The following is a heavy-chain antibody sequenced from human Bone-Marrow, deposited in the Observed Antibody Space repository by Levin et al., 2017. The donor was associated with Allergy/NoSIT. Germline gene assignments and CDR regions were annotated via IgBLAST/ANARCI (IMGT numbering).Heavy chain of an antibody. CDR3: ARFSGAAAGLA. Sequence: SETLSLTCAVSGASISSSNWWTWVRQPPGTGLEWIGEIYHTENTNYNPSLQSRVTISLDKSTNQFSLKLTSVTAADTAVYFCARFSGAAAGLAWGQGTLVTVSS. CDR2: IYHTENT. D-gene: IGHD6-13*01. CDR1: GASISSSNW. V-gene: IGHV4-4*02. J-gene: IGHJ5*02.